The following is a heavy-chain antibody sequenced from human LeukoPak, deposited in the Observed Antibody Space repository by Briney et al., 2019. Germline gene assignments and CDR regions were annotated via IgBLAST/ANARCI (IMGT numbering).Heavy chain of an antibody. CDR1: GFTFSSYR. D-gene: IGHD1-26*01. V-gene: IGHV3-21*01. Sequence: GGSLRLSCAASGFTFSSYRMNWIRQAPGKGLELVSSISSSSSYIYYADSVKGRFTISRDNAKSSLYLQMNSLRAEDTGVYYCARSYSGSYSGGFDPWGQGTLVTVSS. CDR2: ISSSSSYI. CDR3: ARSYSGSYSGGFDP. J-gene: IGHJ5*02.